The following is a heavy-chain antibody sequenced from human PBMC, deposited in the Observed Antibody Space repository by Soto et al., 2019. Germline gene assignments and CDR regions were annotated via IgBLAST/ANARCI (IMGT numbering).Heavy chain of an antibody. Sequence: SETLSLTCVVSGGSVGSSGYSWSWIRQPPGKGLEWIGYIYPNGNTFYNPSLKSRVTISVDTSKNQFSLKLSSVTAADTAIYFRARAGSYATSEYNWFDPWGLGTLVTVSS. CDR3: ARAGSYATSEYNWFDP. J-gene: IGHJ5*02. V-gene: IGHV4-30-2*01. CDR1: GGSVGSSGYS. CDR2: IYPNGNT. D-gene: IGHD2-2*01.